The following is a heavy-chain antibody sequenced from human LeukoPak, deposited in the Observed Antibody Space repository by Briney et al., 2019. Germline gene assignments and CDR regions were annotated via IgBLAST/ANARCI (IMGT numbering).Heavy chain of an antibody. J-gene: IGHJ4*02. CDR3: TTRDLYYYDSSGYYYYFDY. CDR2: IRSKANSYAT. Sequence: GGSLRLSXAVSGFTFSSYSMNWVRQASGKGLEWVGRIRSKANSYATAYAASVKGRFTISRDDSKNTAYLQMNSLKTEDTAVYYCTTRDLYYYDSSGYYYYFDYWGQGTLVTVSS. V-gene: IGHV3-73*01. CDR1: GFTFSSYS. D-gene: IGHD3-22*01.